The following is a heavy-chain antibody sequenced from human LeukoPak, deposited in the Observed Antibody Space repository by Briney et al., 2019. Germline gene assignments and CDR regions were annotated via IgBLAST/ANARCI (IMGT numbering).Heavy chain of an antibody. CDR2: IYSGGST. CDR1: GFTVSSNY. J-gene: IGHJ5*02. CDR3: ARAHYDMLTGCAGWFDA. D-gene: IGHD3-9*01. V-gene: IGHV3-53*04. Sequence: PGGSLRLSCAASGFTVSSNYMTWVRQAPGKGLEWVSVIYSGGSTYYADSVKGRFTISRHNSKNTLYLQMNSLRAEDTAVYYCARAHYDMLTGCAGWFDAWGQGTLVTVSS.